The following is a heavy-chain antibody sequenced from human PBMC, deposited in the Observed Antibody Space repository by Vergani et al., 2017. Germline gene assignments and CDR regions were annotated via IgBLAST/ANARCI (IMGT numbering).Heavy chain of an antibody. CDR3: ARSQGDYWYFDL. J-gene: IGHJ2*01. CDR2: IHNRGKT. D-gene: IGHD2-21*01. CDR1: GYSIGSGFY. Sequence: QVRLEESGPGLVKPSETLSLTCSVSGYSIGSGFYWAWIRQSPGEGLQWLTSIHNRGKTYHNPSLKSRVSVPLDTSKNRFSLNLTSVTATDTAVYYCARSQGDYWYFDLLGPGSLVAVSS. V-gene: IGHV4-38-2*01.